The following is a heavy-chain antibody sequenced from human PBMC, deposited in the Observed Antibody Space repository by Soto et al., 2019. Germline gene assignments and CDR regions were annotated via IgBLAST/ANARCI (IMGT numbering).Heavy chain of an antibody. D-gene: IGHD5-12*01. Sequence: EVQLVESGGVVIEPGGSLRLSCAASGFTFDDYTMHWVRQAPGKGLAWVSLISWDGGSTYYADSVKGRFTISRDNSKNSLYLQMNSLRTEDTALYYCAKDMAPPEPLGRGSGYDWDAFDIWGQGTMVTVSS. J-gene: IGHJ3*02. V-gene: IGHV3-43*01. CDR2: ISWDGGST. CDR1: GFTFDDYT. CDR3: AKDMAPPEPLGRGSGYDWDAFDI.